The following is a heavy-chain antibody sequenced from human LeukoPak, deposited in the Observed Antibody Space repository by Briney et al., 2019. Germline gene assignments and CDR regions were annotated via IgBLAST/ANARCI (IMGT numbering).Heavy chain of an antibody. CDR2: ISSSSYI. D-gene: IGHD2-2*01. J-gene: IGHJ4*02. Sequence: PGGSLRLSCAASGFTFSSYSMNWVRQAPGKGLEWVSSISSSSYIYCADSVRGRFTISRDNAKNSLYLQMNSLRAEDTAVYYCARDPLLYCSSTSCYAGAFDYWGQGTLVTVSS. CDR3: ARDPLLYCSSTSCYAGAFDY. CDR1: GFTFSSYS. V-gene: IGHV3-21*01.